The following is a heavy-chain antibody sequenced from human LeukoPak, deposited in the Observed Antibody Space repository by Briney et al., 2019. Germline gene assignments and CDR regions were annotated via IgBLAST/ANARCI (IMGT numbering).Heavy chain of an antibody. Sequence: GGSLRLSCATSGFTFSHYGMHWVRQAPGRGLDWVAHIRYDESDKYYADSVKGRFTISRDISKNTVYLQMNSLRVEDTAVYYCAKDFNWAFDYWGQGTLVTASS. CDR3: AKDFNWAFDY. J-gene: IGHJ4*02. CDR2: IRYDESDK. D-gene: IGHD1-1*01. CDR1: GFTFSHYG. V-gene: IGHV3-30*02.